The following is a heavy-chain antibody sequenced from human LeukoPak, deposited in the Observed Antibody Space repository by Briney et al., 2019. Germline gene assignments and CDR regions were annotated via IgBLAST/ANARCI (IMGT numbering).Heavy chain of an antibody. D-gene: IGHD6-13*01. CDR2: ISAYNGNT. Sequence: ASLKVSCKASGYTFTSYGISWVRQAPGQGLEWMGWISAYNGNTNYAQKLQGRVTMTTDTSTSTAYMELRSLRSDDTAVYYCARAAADSQTEYFQHWGQGTLVTVSS. J-gene: IGHJ1*01. CDR1: GYTFTSYG. V-gene: IGHV1-18*01. CDR3: ARAAADSQTEYFQH.